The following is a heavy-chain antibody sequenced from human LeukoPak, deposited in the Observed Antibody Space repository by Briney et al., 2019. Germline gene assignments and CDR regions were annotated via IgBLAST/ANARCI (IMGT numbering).Heavy chain of an antibody. D-gene: IGHD4-11*01. CDR2: IYDGGST. V-gene: IGHV4-59*08. CDR1: GGSIGGYY. CDR3: ARLYSTSWYYFDY. Sequence: SETLSLTCTVSGGSIGGYYWSWIRQPPGKGLEWIGYIYDGGSTNYNPSLKSRVTIAVDTSRNQFSLKLTSVTAADTAMYYCARLYSTSWYYFDYWGQGTLVTVSS. J-gene: IGHJ4*02.